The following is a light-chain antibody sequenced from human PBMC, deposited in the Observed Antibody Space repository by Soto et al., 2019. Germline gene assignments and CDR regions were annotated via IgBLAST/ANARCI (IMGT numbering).Light chain of an antibody. CDR2: GAS. Sequence: EIVMTQSPATLSVSPGERVTLSCRASQSVSSDLAWYQQKPGQAPRLLIYGASTRATGIPARFSGSGSGTEFTLTISSLESEDFAGYYCQQYNNWALVIFGGGTKVDIK. J-gene: IGKJ4*01. CDR1: QSVSSD. CDR3: QQYNNWALVI. V-gene: IGKV3-15*01.